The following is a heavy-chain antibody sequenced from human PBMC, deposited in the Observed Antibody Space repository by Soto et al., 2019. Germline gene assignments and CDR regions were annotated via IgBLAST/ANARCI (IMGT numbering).Heavy chain of an antibody. CDR1: GGSISSSSYY. CDR3: ARRGRGGSYYSPDY. J-gene: IGHJ4*02. Sequence: QLQLQESGPGLVKPSETLSLTCTVSGGSISSSSYYWGWIRQPPGKGMAWIGSIYYSGSTYYNPSLKMRVTISVDTSKNQFSLKLSSVTAADTAVYYCARRGRGGSYYSPDYWGQGTLVTVSS. CDR2: IYYSGST. D-gene: IGHD1-26*01. V-gene: IGHV4-39*01.